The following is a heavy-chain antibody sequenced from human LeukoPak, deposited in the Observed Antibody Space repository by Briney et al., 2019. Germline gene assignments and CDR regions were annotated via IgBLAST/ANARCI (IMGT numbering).Heavy chain of an antibody. D-gene: IGHD3-10*01. V-gene: IGHV4-34*01. CDR3: ARAGNYYGSGSYWRY. CDR2: INHSGST. Sequence: SETLSLTCAVYGGSFSGYYWNWIRQPPGKGLEWIGEINHSGSTNYNPSLKSRVTISVDTSKNQFSLKLSSVTAADTAVYYCARAGNYYGSGSYWRYWGQGTLVTVSS. J-gene: IGHJ4*02. CDR1: GGSFSGYY.